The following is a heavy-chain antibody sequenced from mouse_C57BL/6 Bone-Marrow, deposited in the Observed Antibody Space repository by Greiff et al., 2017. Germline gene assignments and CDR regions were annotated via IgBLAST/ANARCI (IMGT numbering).Heavy chain of an antibody. D-gene: IGHD2-2*01. CDR3: ASSTMVTTTGYYFDY. V-gene: IGHV1-55*01. Sequence: QVQLQQPGAELVKPGASVKMSCKASGYTFTSYWITWVKQRPGQGLEWIGDIYPGSGSTNYNEKFKSKGTLTVDTSSSTAYMQLSSLTSEDSAVYYCASSTMVTTTGYYFDYWGQGTTLTVSS. CDR2: IYPGSGST. CDR1: GYTFTSYW. J-gene: IGHJ2*01.